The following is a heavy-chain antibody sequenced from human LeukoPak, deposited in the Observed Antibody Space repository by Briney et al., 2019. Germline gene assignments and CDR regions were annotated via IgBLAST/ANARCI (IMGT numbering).Heavy chain of an antibody. CDR1: GGSISSSSYY. CDR3: ARGYSSGYYFGLYYFDY. D-gene: IGHD3-22*01. V-gene: IGHV4-39*07. J-gene: IGHJ4*02. Sequence: SETLSLTCTVSGGSISSSSYYWGWIRQPPGKGLEWIGRIYTSGSTNYNPSLKSRVTISVDTSKNQFSLKLSSVTAAGTAVYYCARGYSSGYYFGLYYFDYWGQGTLVTVSS. CDR2: IYTSGST.